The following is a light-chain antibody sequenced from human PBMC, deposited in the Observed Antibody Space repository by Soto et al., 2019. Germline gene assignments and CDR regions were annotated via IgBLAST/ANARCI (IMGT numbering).Light chain of an antibody. CDR2: ANT. Sequence: QSVLTQPPSVSGAPGQRFTISCTGSSSNIGAGYDVHWYQQLPGTAPKLLIYANTNRPSGVPDRFSGSQSGTSASLAITGLQAEDEADYYCQSYDSSLSGSGVFGTGTKLTVL. V-gene: IGLV1-40*01. CDR3: QSYDSSLSGSGV. CDR1: SSNIGAGYD. J-gene: IGLJ1*01.